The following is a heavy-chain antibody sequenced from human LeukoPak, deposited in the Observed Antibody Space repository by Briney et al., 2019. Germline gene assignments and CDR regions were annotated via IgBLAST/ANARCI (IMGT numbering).Heavy chain of an antibody. J-gene: IGHJ4*02. V-gene: IGHV5-51*01. D-gene: IGHD2-2*01. CDR2: IYPGDSDT. CDR3: ARCDIVVVPAATPAYYFDY. Sequence: GESLKISCKGSGYSFTSYWIGWVRQMPGKGLEWMGIIYPGDSDTRYSPSFEGQVTISADRSISTAYLQWSSLKASDTAMYYCARCDIVVVPAATPAYYFDYWGQGTLVTVSS. CDR1: GYSFTSYW.